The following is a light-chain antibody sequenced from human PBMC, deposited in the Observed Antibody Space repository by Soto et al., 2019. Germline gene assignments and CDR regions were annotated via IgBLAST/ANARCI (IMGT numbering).Light chain of an antibody. V-gene: IGKV2-28*01. CDR1: QSLLHSNGYNY. Sequence: DIVMTQSPLSLPVTPGEPASISCRSSQSLLHSNGYNYLDWYLQKPGQSPQLLIYLGSNRASGVPDRFMDSVSGTDFTLKIRRVEAEDVGVYYCMQALPTPRPFGKGTKLEIK. CDR3: MQALPTPRP. J-gene: IGKJ1*01. CDR2: LGS.